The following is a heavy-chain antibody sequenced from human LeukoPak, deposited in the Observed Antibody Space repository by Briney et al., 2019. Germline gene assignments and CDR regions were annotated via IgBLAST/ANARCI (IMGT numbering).Heavy chain of an antibody. CDR1: GGSISSSSYY. Sequence: SETLSLTCTVSGGSISSSSYYWGWIRQPPGKGLEWIGSIYYSGSTYYNPSLKSRVTISVDTSKNQFSLKLSSVTAADTAVYYCARQVDSSGWYGRWFDPWGQGTLVTVSS. J-gene: IGHJ5*02. CDR3: ARQVDSSGWYGRWFDP. D-gene: IGHD6-19*01. V-gene: IGHV4-39*01. CDR2: IYYSGST.